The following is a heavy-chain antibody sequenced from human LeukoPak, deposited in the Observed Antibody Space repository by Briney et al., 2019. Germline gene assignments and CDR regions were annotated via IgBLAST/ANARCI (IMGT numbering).Heavy chain of an antibody. J-gene: IGHJ4*02. CDR2: ISYDGSNE. D-gene: IGHD3-16*02. CDR3: AKIGDYVWGSYREPPAYVDY. CDR1: GFTFSGYG. V-gene: IGHV3-30*18. Sequence: GRSLRLSCAASGFTFSGYGMHWVRQAPGKGLDWVAVISYDGSNEYYPGSVKGRFTISRDNSKNTLYLQMNSLRAEDTAVYYCAKIGDYVWGSYREPPAYVDYWGQGTLVTVSS.